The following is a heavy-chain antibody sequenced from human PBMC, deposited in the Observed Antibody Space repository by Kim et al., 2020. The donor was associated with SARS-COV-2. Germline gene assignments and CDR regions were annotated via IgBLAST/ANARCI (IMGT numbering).Heavy chain of an antibody. CDR3: AKEVMTTVTTEYGMDV. Sequence: GGSLRLSCAASGFTFSSYAMSWVRQAPGKGLEWVSAISGSGGSTYYADSVKGRFTISRDNSKNTLYLQMNSLRAEDTAVYYCAKEVMTTVTTEYGMDVWGQGTTVTVSS. V-gene: IGHV3-23*01. CDR1: GFTFSSYA. D-gene: IGHD4-17*01. CDR2: ISGSGGST. J-gene: IGHJ6*02.